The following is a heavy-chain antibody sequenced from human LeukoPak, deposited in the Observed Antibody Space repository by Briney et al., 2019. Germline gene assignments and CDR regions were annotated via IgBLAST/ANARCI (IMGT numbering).Heavy chain of an antibody. J-gene: IGHJ4*02. CDR1: GYTFTGYY. Sequence: ASVKVSCKASGYTFTGYYMHWVRQAPGQGLEWMGWINPNSGGTNYAQKFQGRVTMTRNTSISTAYMELSSLRSEDTAVYYCARGKQLVLNYWGQGTLVTVSS. CDR2: INPNSGGT. CDR3: ARGKQLVLNY. D-gene: IGHD6-6*01. V-gene: IGHV1-2*02.